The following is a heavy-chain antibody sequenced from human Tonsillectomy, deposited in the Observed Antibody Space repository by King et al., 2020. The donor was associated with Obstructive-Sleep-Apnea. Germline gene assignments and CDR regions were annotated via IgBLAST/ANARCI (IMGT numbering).Heavy chain of an antibody. CDR2: IYHSGST. Sequence: VQLQESGPGLVKPSETLSLTCTVSGYSISSGYYWGWIRQPPGKGLEWIGSIYHSGSTYYNPSLKSRVTISVDTSKNQFSLKLSAVTAADTAVYYCARGWRELYAFDIWGQGTMVTVSS. D-gene: IGHD1-26*01. J-gene: IGHJ3*02. CDR1: GYSISSGYY. V-gene: IGHV4-38-2*02. CDR3: ARGWRELYAFDI.